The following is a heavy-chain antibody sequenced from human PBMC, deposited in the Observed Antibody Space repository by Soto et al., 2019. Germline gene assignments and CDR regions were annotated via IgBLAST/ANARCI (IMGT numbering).Heavy chain of an antibody. J-gene: IGHJ3*02. CDR2: INPSGGST. Sequence: QVQLVQSGAEVKKPGASVKVSCKASGYTFTSYYMHWVRQAPGQGLEWMGIINPSGGSTSYAQKFQGRVTMTRDTSTSTVYMELSSLRSEDTAVYYCARDRYYYDSSGSTHRGAFDIWGQGTMVTVSS. CDR1: GYTFTSYY. CDR3: ARDRYYYDSSGSTHRGAFDI. D-gene: IGHD3-22*01. V-gene: IGHV1-46*01.